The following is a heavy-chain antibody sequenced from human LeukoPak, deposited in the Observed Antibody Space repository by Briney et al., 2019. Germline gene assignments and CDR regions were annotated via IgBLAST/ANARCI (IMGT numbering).Heavy chain of an antibody. Sequence: SETLSLTCTVSGGSISSYYWSWIRQPPGKGLEWIGYIYYSGSTNYNPSLESRVTISVDTSKNQFSLKLSSVTAADTAVYYCARHFFPHLAAAAQPTGYYGMDVWGQGTTVTVSS. CDR3: ARHFFPHLAAAAQPTGYYGMDV. V-gene: IGHV4-59*08. J-gene: IGHJ6*02. D-gene: IGHD6-13*01. CDR1: GGSISSYY. CDR2: IYYSGST.